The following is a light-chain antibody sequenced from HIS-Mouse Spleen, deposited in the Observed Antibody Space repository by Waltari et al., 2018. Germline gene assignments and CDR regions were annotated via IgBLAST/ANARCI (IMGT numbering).Light chain of an antibody. J-gene: IGLJ1*01. CDR3: SSYAGSNNYV. V-gene: IGLV2-8*01. CDR2: EVS. Sequence: QSALTQPPSASGSPGQSVTISCTGTSSDVGGYNYVSWYQQHPGKAPKLMIYEVSKRPSGLRDRFSGSKSGNTASLTVSGLQAEDEADYYCSSYAGSNNYVFGTGTKVTVL. CDR1: SSDVGGYNY.